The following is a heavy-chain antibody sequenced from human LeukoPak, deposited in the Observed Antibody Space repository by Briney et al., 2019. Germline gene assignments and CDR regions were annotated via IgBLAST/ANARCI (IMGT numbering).Heavy chain of an antibody. V-gene: IGHV1-18*01. CDR1: GYTFTSYG. Sequence: ASVKVSCKASGYTFTSYGISWVRQAPGQGLEWMGWISAYNGNTNYAQKLQGRVTMTTDTSTSTAYMELRSLRSDDTAVYYCARTKRAPAASPFDYWGQGTLVTVSS. CDR2: ISAYNGNT. D-gene: IGHD2-2*01. CDR3: ARTKRAPAASPFDY. J-gene: IGHJ4*02.